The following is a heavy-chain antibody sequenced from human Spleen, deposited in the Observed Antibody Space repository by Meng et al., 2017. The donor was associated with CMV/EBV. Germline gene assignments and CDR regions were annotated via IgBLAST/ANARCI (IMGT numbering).Heavy chain of an antibody. CDR2: IYWDDDK. Sequence: QITLKESGPTLVKPTQTLTLTCTFSGFSLSTSEMGVGWIRQPPGKALEWLALIYWDDDKRYSPSLKSRLTITKDTSKNQVVLTMTNMDLVDTATYYCAHRDYCSGGTCTFDYWGQGTLVTVSS. CDR1: GFSLSTSEMG. J-gene: IGHJ4*02. D-gene: IGHD2-15*01. V-gene: IGHV2-5*02. CDR3: AHRDYCSGGTCTFDY.